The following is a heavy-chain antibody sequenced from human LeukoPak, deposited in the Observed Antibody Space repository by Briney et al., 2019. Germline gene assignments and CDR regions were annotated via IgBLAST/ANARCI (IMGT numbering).Heavy chain of an antibody. J-gene: IGHJ4*02. V-gene: IGHV1-2*02. D-gene: IGHD2-2*01. Sequence: ASVTVSCKASGYTFTGYYMHWVRQAPGQGLEWMGWINPNSGGTNYAQKFQGRVTMTRDTSISTAYMELSRLRSDDTAVYYCARDPGASCSSTSCYLDYWGQGTLVTVSS. CDR2: INPNSGGT. CDR1: GYTFTGYY. CDR3: ARDPGASCSSTSCYLDY.